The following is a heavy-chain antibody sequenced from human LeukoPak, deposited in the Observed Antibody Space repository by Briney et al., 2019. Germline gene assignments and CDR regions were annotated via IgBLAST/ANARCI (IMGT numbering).Heavy chain of an antibody. D-gene: IGHD2-15*01. CDR3: ARAHCSGCGCYQRYDGFDI. CDR2: ISSNSAYL. CDR1: GFTFSDYS. J-gene: IGHJ3*02. V-gene: IGHV3-21*01. Sequence: GGSLRLSCAASGFTFSDYSMNWVRQAPGKGLEWVSSISSNSAYLYYVDSLRGRFTVSRDNAKSSLSLQMNSLRVEDTAVYYCARAHCSGCGCYQRYDGFDIWGQGTVVTVSS.